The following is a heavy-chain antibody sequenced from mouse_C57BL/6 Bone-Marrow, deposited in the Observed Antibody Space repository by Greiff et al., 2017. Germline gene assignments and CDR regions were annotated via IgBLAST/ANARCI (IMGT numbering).Heavy chain of an antibody. CDR2: IDPEDGAT. D-gene: IGHD1-1*01. J-gene: IGHJ1*03. Sequence: EVQLQQSGAELVKPGASVKLSCTASGFNIKDYYMPWVKQRTEQGLEWIGRIDPEDGATKYAPKFQGKATITADTSSNTAYRQLSSLPAEDTAVYYCATLIYYGSPHWYFDVWGTGTTVTVSS. V-gene: IGHV14-2*01. CDR3: ATLIYYGSPHWYFDV. CDR1: GFNIKDYY.